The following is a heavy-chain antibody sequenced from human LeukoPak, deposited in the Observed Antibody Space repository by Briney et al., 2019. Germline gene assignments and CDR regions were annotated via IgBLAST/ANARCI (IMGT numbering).Heavy chain of an antibody. CDR3: ARGLKEWLALYHFDY. CDR2: IYYSAST. J-gene: IGHJ4*02. Sequence: SETLSLTCTVSGGSISSNGYSWSWIRQHPGKGLEWIGYIYYSASTYYNPSLKSRVSISVDSSKNQFSLKLSSVTAADTAVYYCARGLKEWLALYHFDYWGQGALVTVSS. CDR1: GGSISSNGYS. V-gene: IGHV4-31*03. D-gene: IGHD6-19*01.